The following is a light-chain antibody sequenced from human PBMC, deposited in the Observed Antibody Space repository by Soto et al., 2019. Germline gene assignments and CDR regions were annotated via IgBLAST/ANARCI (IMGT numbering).Light chain of an antibody. Sequence: DIQMTQSPSTLSASVGDRVTITCRASQSFTSWLAWYQQKPGKAPKLLIHKASNLQSGVPARFSGSESGTEFTLTISSLQPDDFANYYFQQYNTYPWTFGQGTKVEIK. CDR2: KAS. CDR1: QSFTSW. V-gene: IGKV1-5*03. CDR3: QQYNTYPWT. J-gene: IGKJ1*01.